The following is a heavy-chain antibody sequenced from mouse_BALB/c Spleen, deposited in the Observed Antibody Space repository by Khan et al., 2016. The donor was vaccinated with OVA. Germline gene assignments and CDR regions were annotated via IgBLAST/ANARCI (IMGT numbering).Heavy chain of an antibody. CDR1: GFTFTDYY. CDR3: AREGDGGGLAY. CDR2: ISHRGTTT. J-gene: IGHJ3*01. D-gene: IGHD1-1*02. Sequence: EVELVESGGGFMQPGGSLKLSCATSGFTFTDYYMYWVRQTPEKRLEWVAYISHRGTTTYYPDTVRGRFTISRDNAKNTLYLQMSRLGSDDTAIYFCAREGDGGGLAYWGQGTLVTVSA. V-gene: IGHV5-12*02.